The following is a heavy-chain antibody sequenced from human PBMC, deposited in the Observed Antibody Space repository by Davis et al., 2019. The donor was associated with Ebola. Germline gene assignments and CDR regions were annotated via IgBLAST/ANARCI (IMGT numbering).Heavy chain of an antibody. CDR2: INWNGGST. V-gene: IGHV3-20*04. CDR3: ARAWLLSRYYFDY. D-gene: IGHD3-3*01. Sequence: GESLKISCAASGFTFDDYGMSWVRQAPGKGLEWVSGINWNGGSTGYADSVKGRFTISRDNAKNSLYLQMNSLRAEDTALYYCARAWLLSRYYFDYWGQGTLVTVSS. CDR1: GFTFDDYG. J-gene: IGHJ4*02.